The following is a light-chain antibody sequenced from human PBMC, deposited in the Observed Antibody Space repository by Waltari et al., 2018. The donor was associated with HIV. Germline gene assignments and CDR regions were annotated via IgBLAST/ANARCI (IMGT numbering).Light chain of an antibody. CDR3: QVWDSSSDAYV. CDR1: NIGSKS. V-gene: IGLV3-21*01. Sequence: SYVLAQPPSVSVAPGKTARITCGGNNIGSKSVHWYQQKPGQAPVVVIYYDSDRPSGFRGLFCGSNSGNTAPLTISRVEAGDEADHYCQVWDSSSDAYVFGTGTKVTVL. J-gene: IGLJ1*01. CDR2: YDS.